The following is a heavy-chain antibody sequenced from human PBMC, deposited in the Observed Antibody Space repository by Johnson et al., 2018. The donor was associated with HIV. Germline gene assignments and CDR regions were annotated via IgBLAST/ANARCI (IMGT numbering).Heavy chain of an antibody. J-gene: IGHJ3*02. Sequence: QVQLVESGGGLVQPGRSLRLSCAASGFTFSTYCIHWVRQAPGKGLEWVSFIRYDGKDKYYADFVKGRFTISRDNSKKTLSLQMNSLRPEDTAVYCCAKSSSATYYGDAFDMWGQGTMVTVSS. D-gene: IGHD3-10*01. CDR1: GFTFSTYC. V-gene: IGHV3-30*02. CDR2: IRYDGKDK. CDR3: AKSSSATYYGDAFDM.